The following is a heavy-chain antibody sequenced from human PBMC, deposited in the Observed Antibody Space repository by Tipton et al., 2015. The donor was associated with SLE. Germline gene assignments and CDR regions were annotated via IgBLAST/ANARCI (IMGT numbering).Heavy chain of an antibody. J-gene: IGHJ4*02. CDR3: ARDSGDSSSWYLDY. V-gene: IGHV4-4*07. CDR2: IYTSGST. Sequence: TLSLTCTVSGGSISSYYLSWIRQPAGKGLEWIGRIYTSGSTNYNPSLKSRVTMSVDTSKNQFSLKLSSVTAADTAVYYCARDSGDSSSWYLDYWGQGTLVTVSS. D-gene: IGHD6-13*01. CDR1: GGSISSYY.